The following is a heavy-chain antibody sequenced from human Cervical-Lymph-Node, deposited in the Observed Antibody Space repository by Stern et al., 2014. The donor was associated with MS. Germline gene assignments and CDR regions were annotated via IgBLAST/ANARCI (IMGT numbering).Heavy chain of an antibody. CDR2: SGTAGET. Sequence: EVQLVESGGGLVQPGGSLRLSCAASGFTFSDYDMHWVRQTTGKGLEWVSGSGTAGETYEQGSEKGRFTISRENAKNSLYLQMNSLRAGDTAVYYCTRDLLRGDSRWYFDLWGRGTLVAVSS. D-gene: IGHD3-16*01. CDR3: TRDLLRGDSRWYFDL. V-gene: IGHV3-13*01. CDR1: GFTFSDYD. J-gene: IGHJ2*01.